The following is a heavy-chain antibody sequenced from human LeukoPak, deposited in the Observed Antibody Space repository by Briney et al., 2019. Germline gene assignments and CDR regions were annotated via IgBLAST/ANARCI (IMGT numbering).Heavy chain of an antibody. D-gene: IGHD3-3*01. J-gene: IGHJ5*02. CDR3: AIDKGSSTYYDFWSGYCWFDP. V-gene: IGHV3-21*01. Sequence: GGSLRLSCAASGFTFSSYSMNWVRQAPGKGLEWVSPISSSSSYIYYADSVKGRFTISRDNAKNSLYLQMNSLRAEDTGVYYCAIDKGSSTYYDFWSGYCWFDPWGQGTLVTVSS. CDR2: ISSSSSYI. CDR1: GFTFSSYS.